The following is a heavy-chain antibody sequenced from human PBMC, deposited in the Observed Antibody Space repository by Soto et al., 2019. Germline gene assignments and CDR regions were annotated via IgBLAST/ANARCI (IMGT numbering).Heavy chain of an antibody. J-gene: IGHJ5*02. V-gene: IGHV5-51*01. CDR3: VRRLGS. CDR1: GYSFTTNW. Sequence: RGESLKISCRTSGYSFTTNWIGWVRQMPGKGLEWMGIFYPADSDIKYSPSFQGQVTISADRSMSTAYLQWNSLRASDSAMYYFVRRLGSWGKGTLVTVPS. CDR2: FYPADSDI.